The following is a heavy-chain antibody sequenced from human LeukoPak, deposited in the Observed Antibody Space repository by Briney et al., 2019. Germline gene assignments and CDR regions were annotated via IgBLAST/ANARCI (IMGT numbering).Heavy chain of an antibody. D-gene: IGHD5-18*01. CDR2: IRYDGSNK. CDR3: AKAGPGYTEPSSVRY. Sequence: GGSLRLSCAASGFTFSSSGMHWVRQAPGKGLEWVAFIRYDGSNKFYADSVKGRFTISRYNSKNTLYLQMDSLRAEDTAVFYCAKAGPGYTEPSSVRYWGQGTLVTVSS. CDR1: GFTFSSSG. J-gene: IGHJ4*02. V-gene: IGHV3-30*02.